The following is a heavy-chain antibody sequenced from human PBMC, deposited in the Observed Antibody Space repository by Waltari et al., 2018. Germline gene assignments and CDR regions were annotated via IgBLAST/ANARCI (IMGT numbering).Heavy chain of an antibody. Sequence: QVQLVQTGAEVKKPGASGKDSCKASGYTSPSYDINGGRQATGQGLEWMGWMNPNSGNTGYAQKFQGRVTITRNTSISTAYMELSSLRSEDTAVYYCARGHYYGSGDYWGQGTLVTVSS. CDR3: ARGHYYGSGDY. V-gene: IGHV1-8*03. J-gene: IGHJ4*02. D-gene: IGHD3-10*01. CDR2: MNPNSGNT. CDR1: GYTSPSYD.